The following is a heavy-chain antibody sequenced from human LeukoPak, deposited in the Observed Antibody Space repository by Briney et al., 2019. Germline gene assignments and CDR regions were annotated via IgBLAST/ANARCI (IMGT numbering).Heavy chain of an antibody. CDR3: ARAGSGSGWYFDY. CDR2: ISPYNGNT. V-gene: IGHV1-18*01. CDR1: GYDFTSVG. D-gene: IGHD6-19*01. Sequence: GAAVKVSCKASGYDFTSVGITWVRRPPGQGLEWMGWISPYNGNTRYAQKFQGRVAMTTDTSTTTAYMELRGLRFNDTAVYYCARAGSGSGWYFDYWGERSLVSASS. J-gene: IGHJ4*02.